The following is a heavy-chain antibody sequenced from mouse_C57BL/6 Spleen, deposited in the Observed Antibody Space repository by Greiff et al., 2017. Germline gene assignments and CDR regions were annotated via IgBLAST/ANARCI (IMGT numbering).Heavy chain of an antibody. Sequence: EVKVVESGGDLVKPGGSLKLSCAASGFTFSSYGMSWVRQTPDKRLEWVATISSGGSYTYYPDSVKGRFTISRDNAKNTLYLQMSSLKSEDTAMYYCARHRAYGSSYSFDYWGQGTTLTVSS. D-gene: IGHD1-1*01. J-gene: IGHJ2*01. CDR2: ISSGGSYT. V-gene: IGHV5-6*01. CDR3: ARHRAYGSSYSFDY. CDR1: GFTFSSYG.